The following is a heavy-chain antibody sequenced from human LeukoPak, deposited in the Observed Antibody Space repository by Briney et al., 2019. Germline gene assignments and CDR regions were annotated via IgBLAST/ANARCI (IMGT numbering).Heavy chain of an antibody. D-gene: IGHD6-19*01. J-gene: IGHJ6*02. CDR2: IYYSGST. CDR1: GGSISSSSYY. CDR3: ARGSYSSGWYHYYYYGMDV. V-gene: IGHV4-39*01. Sequence: PSETLSLTCTVSGGSISSSSYYWGWIRQPPGKGLEWIGSIYYSGSTYYNPSLKSRVTISVDTSKNQFSLKLSSVTAADTAVYYCARGSYSSGWYHYYYYGMDVWGQGTTVTVSS.